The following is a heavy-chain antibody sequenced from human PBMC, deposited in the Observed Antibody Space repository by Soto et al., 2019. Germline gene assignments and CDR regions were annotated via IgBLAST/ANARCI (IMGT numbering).Heavy chain of an antibody. J-gene: IGHJ4*02. V-gene: IGHV3-23*01. D-gene: IGHD1-7*01. CDR1: GFTFSSYG. CDR3: AKDRRAGGNYGFYSDF. Sequence: EVQLLESGGGLVQPGGSLRLSCAASGFTFSSYGMTRVRQAPGKGLEWVSFSSATGAGTYYADSVKGRFTISRDNSKNTLYLQMTSLRADDTAVYYCAKDRRAGGNYGFYSDFWGQGAPGHRLL. CDR2: SSATGAGT.